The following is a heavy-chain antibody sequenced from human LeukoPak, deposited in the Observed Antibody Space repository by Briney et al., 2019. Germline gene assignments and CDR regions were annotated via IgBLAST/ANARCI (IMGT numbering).Heavy chain of an antibody. CDR1: GGSVSSGSYY. J-gene: IGHJ4*02. CDR3: AREHYYGSGSYYQRTDY. Sequence: SETLSLTCTVSGGSVSSGSYYRSWIRQPPGKGLEWIGYIYYSGSTNYNPSLKSRVTISVDTSKNQFSLKLSSVTAADTAVYYCAREHYYGSGSYYQRTDYWGQGTLVTVSS. D-gene: IGHD3-10*01. V-gene: IGHV4-61*01. CDR2: IYYSGST.